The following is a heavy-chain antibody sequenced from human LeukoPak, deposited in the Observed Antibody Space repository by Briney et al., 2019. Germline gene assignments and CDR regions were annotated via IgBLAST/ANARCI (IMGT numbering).Heavy chain of an antibody. CDR1: GASISGYY. CDR2: ISYSGST. V-gene: IGHV4-59*12. D-gene: IGHD3-22*01. CDR3: ARDMYGYYYDT. Sequence: SETLSLTCTVSGASISGYYWSWIRQPPGKGLEWIGYISYSGSTNYNPSLKSRVTMSVDTSKNQFSLQLNSVTPKDTAVYFCARDMYGYYYDTWGQGTLVTVSS. J-gene: IGHJ4*02.